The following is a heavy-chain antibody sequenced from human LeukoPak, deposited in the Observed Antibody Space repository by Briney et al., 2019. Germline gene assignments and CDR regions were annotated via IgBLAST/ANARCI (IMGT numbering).Heavy chain of an antibody. CDR2: ISGSSKHV. J-gene: IGHJ6*03. CDR1: GFTFSTYA. D-gene: IGHD3-3*01. Sequence: PGGSLRLSCAASGFTFSTYAMSWVRQAPGKGLEWVSSISGSSKHVYYADLVKGRFTISRDNARNSLYLQMDSLGAEDTAVYYCARPDYDFWTGSLGGHYMDVWGKGTTVTVSS. V-gene: IGHV3-21*01. CDR3: ARPDYDFWTGSLGGHYMDV.